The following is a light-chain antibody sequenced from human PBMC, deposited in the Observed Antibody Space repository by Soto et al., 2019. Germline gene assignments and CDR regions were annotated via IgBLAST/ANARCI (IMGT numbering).Light chain of an antibody. Sequence: SVLTQPASVSGSPGQSITISCTGTSSDVGDYNYVSWYQQHPGKAPKLMIYDVSNRPSGVSNRFFGSKSGNTASLTISGLQAEDEADYYCSSYASSSTYVFGTGTKVTVL. CDR3: SSYASSSTYV. CDR1: SSDVGDYNY. CDR2: DVS. J-gene: IGLJ1*01. V-gene: IGLV2-14*03.